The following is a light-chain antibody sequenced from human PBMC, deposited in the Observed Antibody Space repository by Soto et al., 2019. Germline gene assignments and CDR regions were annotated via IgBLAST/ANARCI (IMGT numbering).Light chain of an antibody. J-gene: IGKJ2*01. CDR3: QQSSNWSRMYT. CDR1: QSVSSY. Sequence: EIVLTQSPATLSLSPGERATLSCRASQSVSSYLAGYQQKPGQAPRLLIYDASNRATGIPVRFSGSGSGTDDTPTISSLEREDVAVYYGQQSSNWSRMYTFEQGTTLEIK. CDR2: DAS. V-gene: IGKV3-11*01.